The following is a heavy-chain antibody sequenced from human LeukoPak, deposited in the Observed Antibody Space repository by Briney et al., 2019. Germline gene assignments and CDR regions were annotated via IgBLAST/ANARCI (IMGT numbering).Heavy chain of an antibody. CDR2: IYHSGST. J-gene: IGHJ4*02. CDR1: GYSISSGYY. V-gene: IGHV4-38-2*01. D-gene: IGHD4-17*01. CDR3: ARGGSQSNDYGDYPDY. Sequence: ASETLSLTCAVSGYSISSGYYWGWIRQPPGKGLEWIGSIYHSGSTYYNPSLKSRVTISVDTSKNQFSLKLSSVTAADTAVYCCARGGSQSNDYGDYPDYWGQGTLVTVSS.